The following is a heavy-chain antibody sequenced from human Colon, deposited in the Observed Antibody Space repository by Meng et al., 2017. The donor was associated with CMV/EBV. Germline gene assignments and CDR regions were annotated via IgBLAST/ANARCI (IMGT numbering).Heavy chain of an antibody. J-gene: IGHJ6*02. CDR2: TYSSGAT. Sequence: GESLKISCAASRFTVSTYYVSWVRRAPGKGLEWVAVTYSSGATYYADSVRDRFTISSDNSEHTVYLQLNSLRVDDTAVYFCARHGSGWNTYSVDIWGQGTTVTVSS. CDR3: ARHGSGWNTYSVDI. CDR1: RFTVSTYY. D-gene: IGHD6-19*01. V-gene: IGHV3-66*02.